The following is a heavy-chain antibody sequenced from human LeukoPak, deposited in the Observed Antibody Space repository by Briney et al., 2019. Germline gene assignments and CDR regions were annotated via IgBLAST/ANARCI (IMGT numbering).Heavy chain of an antibody. CDR1: AFTFSSYS. D-gene: IGHD1-26*01. J-gene: IGHJ3*02. Sequence: GGSLRLSCSASAFTFSSYSMNWVRQAPGKGLEWVSSISSSSGYIYYADSVKGRFTISRDNAENSLYLQMDSLRVEDTAVYYCARARAYSGSYFDAFDIWGQGTTVTVSS. CDR2: ISSSSGYI. V-gene: IGHV3-21*01. CDR3: ARARAYSGSYFDAFDI.